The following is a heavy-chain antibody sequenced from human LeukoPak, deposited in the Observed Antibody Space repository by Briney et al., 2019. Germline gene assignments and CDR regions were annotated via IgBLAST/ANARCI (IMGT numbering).Heavy chain of an antibody. V-gene: IGHV3-23*01. CDR1: GFTFSNDV. Sequence: GGSLRLSCAASGFTFSNDVMRWVRQAPGKGLEWVSRITSGGSTYYADSVKGRFTISRDNSENTLYLQMNSLRAEDTAVYYCARPVTATDRFYFFDSWGQGTLVTVSS. D-gene: IGHD2-15*01. J-gene: IGHJ4*02. CDR2: ITSGGST. CDR3: ARPVTATDRFYFFDS.